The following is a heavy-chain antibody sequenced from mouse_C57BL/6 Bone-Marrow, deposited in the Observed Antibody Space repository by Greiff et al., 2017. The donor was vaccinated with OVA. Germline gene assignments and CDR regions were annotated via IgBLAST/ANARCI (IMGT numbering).Heavy chain of an antibody. CDR2: INPSTGGT. J-gene: IGHJ2*01. D-gene: IGHD1-1*01. CDR1: GYSFTGYY. CDR3: ATLPNYYGSSYD. V-gene: IGHV1-42*01. Sequence: EVQLQQSGPELVKPGASVKISCKASGYSFTGYYMNWVKQSPEKSLEWIGEINPSTGGTTYNQKFKAKATLTVDKSSSTAYMQLKSLTSEDSAVYYCATLPNYYGSSYDWGQGTTLTVSS.